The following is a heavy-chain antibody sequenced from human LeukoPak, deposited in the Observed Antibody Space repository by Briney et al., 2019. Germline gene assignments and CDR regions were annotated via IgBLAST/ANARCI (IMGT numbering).Heavy chain of an antibody. D-gene: IGHD3-9*01. CDR2: ISAYNGNT. V-gene: IGHV1-18*04. CDR3: ARAAGNYDILTGYTSSAFDI. Sequence: GASVKVSCKASGYTFTSYGISGVRQAPGQGLEWMGWISAYNGNTNYAQKLQGRVTMTTDTSTSTAYMELRSLRSDDTAVYYCARAAGNYDILTGYTSSAFDIWGQGTMVTVSS. CDR1: GYTFTSYG. J-gene: IGHJ3*02.